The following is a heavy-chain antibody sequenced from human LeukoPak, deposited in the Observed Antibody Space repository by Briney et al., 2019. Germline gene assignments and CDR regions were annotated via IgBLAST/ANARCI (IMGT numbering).Heavy chain of an antibody. CDR1: GGTFSSHA. Sequence: SVKVSCKASGGTFSSHAISWVRQAPGQGLEWMGGIIPIFGTANYAQKFQGRVTITADESTSTAYMELSSLRSEDTAVYYCARDRVSSGWYWFDPWGQGTLVTVSS. CDR3: ARDRVSSGWYWFDP. CDR2: IIPIFGTA. V-gene: IGHV1-69*13. J-gene: IGHJ5*02. D-gene: IGHD6-19*01.